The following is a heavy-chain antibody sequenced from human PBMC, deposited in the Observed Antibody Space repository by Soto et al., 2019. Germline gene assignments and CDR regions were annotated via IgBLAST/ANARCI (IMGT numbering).Heavy chain of an antibody. J-gene: IGHJ6*02. D-gene: IGHD5-18*01. CDR2: ISYDGSNK. CDR3: AKDLRGYSYGQTPHSCYGMDV. CDR1: GFTFSSYG. Sequence: QVQLVESGGGVVQPGRSLRLSCAASGFTFSSYGMHWVRQAPGKGLEWVAVISYDGSNKYYADSVKGRFTISRDNSKNTLYLQVNSLRAEDTAVYYCAKDLRGYSYGQTPHSCYGMDVWGQGTTVTVSS. V-gene: IGHV3-30*18.